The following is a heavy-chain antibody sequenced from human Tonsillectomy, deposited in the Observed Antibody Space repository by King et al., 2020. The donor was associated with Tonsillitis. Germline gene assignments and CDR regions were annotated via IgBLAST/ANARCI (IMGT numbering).Heavy chain of an antibody. Sequence: QLVQSGAEAEKPGASVKVSCKASGYTFTGYYIHWVRQAPGQGLEWMGWSNPNSGATNYAQKFQGRVTMTRDTSLSTAYMELSRLRADDTAVYFCARSRYYVSGNPYYPGLDVWGQGTTVTVSS. J-gene: IGHJ6*02. CDR1: GYTFTGYY. V-gene: IGHV1-2*02. CDR2: SNPNSGAT. CDR3: ARSRYYVSGNPYYPGLDV. D-gene: IGHD3-10*01.